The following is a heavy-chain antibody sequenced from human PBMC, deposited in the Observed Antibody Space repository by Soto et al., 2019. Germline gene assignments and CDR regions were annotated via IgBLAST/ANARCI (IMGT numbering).Heavy chain of an antibody. J-gene: IGHJ4*02. Sequence: QVQLLESGPGLVKPSQTLSLTCTVSGDSISGGGYYWSWIRQHPGQGLEWIGHIYYTGSSYYNPSLQSRVAISLDTSKNQFSLRLSSVTAADTAVYYCARDAGRWGTGGYFDYWGQGTLVTVSS. CDR2: IYYTGSS. V-gene: IGHV4-31*03. CDR3: ARDAGRWGTGGYFDY. CDR1: GDSISGGGYY. D-gene: IGHD3-16*01.